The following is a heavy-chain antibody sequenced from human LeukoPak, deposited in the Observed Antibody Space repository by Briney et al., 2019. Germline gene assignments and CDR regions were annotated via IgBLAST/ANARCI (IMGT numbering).Heavy chain of an antibody. CDR1: GFTVSSNY. Sequence: GGSLRLSCAASGFTVSSNYMSWVRQAPGKGLEWVSVIYSGGSTYYADSVKGRFTISRDNSKNTLYLQMNSLRAEDTAVYYCASGSGSYRTPYYHMAVWGTGTTVTVSS. D-gene: IGHD3-10*01. CDR2: IYSGGST. J-gene: IGHJ6*03. V-gene: IGHV3-53*01. CDR3: ASGSGSYRTPYYHMAV.